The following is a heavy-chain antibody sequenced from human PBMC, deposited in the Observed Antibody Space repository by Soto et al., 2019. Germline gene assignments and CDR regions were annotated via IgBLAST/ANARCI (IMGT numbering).Heavy chain of an antibody. CDR1: GYTFTSYY. CDR3: ARVTSGRWFGELTDAFDI. V-gene: IGHV1-46*01. D-gene: IGHD3-10*01. Sequence: QVQLMQSGAEVKKPGASVKVSCKASGYTFTSYYMHWVRQAPGQGLEWMGIINPSGGSTSYAQKFQGRVTMTRDTSTSTVYMELSSLRSEDTAVYYCARVTSGRWFGELTDAFDIWGQGTMVTVSS. CDR2: INPSGGST. J-gene: IGHJ3*02.